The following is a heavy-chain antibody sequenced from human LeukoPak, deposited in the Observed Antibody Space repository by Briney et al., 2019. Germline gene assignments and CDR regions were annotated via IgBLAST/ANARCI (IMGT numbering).Heavy chain of an antibody. CDR1: GFTFSSYA. J-gene: IGHJ4*02. Sequence: GGSLRLSCAASGFTFSSYAMSWVRQAPGKGLEWVSVISGSGGDTDYADSVKGRFTISRDNSKNTLYLQMNSLRAEDTAVYYCARDGIRYSSSWYPPNFDYWGQGTLVTVSS. CDR2: ISGSGGDT. V-gene: IGHV3-23*01. D-gene: IGHD6-13*01. CDR3: ARDGIRYSSSWYPPNFDY.